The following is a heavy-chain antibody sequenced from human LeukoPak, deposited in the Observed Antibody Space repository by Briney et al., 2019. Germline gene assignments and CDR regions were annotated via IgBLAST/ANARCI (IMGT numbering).Heavy chain of an antibody. CDR1: GYTFTSYY. CDR2: INPNSGGT. V-gene: IGHV1-2*02. D-gene: IGHD6-25*01. J-gene: IGHJ4*02. Sequence: ASVKVSCKASGYTFTSYYMHWVRQAPGQGLEWMGWINPNSGGTSYAQKFQGRVTMTRDTSISTAYMGLSSLRSDDTAVYYCATVWAGGRLPEPPSYWGQGTLLTVSS. CDR3: ATVWAGGRLPEPPSY.